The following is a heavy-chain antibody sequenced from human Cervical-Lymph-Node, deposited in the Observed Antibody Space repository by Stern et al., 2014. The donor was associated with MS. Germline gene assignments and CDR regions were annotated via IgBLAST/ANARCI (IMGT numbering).Heavy chain of an antibody. D-gene: IGHD5-18*01. J-gene: IGHJ4*02. CDR1: GFTFSSYG. Sequence: MQLVESGGGVVQPGRSLRLSCAASGFTFSSYGMHWVRQAPGKGLEWVAVISYDGSNKYYADSVKGRFTISRDNSKNTLYMQMNSLRAEDTAVYYCATSTAMALDYWGQGTLVTVSS. CDR3: ATSTAMALDY. CDR2: ISYDGSNK. V-gene: IGHV3-30*03.